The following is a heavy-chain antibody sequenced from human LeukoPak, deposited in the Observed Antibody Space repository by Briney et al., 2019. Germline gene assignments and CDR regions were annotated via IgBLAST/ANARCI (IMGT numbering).Heavy chain of an antibody. CDR3: ARSTVTTIADGAFDI. CDR1: GFTFSSYA. Sequence: GGSLRLSCAASGFTFSSYAVHWVRQAPGKGLEWVAVISYDGSNKYYADSVKGRFTISRDNSKNTLYLQMNSLRAEDTAVYYCARSTVTTIADGAFDIWGQGTMVTVSS. D-gene: IGHD4-4*01. J-gene: IGHJ3*02. CDR2: ISYDGSNK. V-gene: IGHV3-30-3*01.